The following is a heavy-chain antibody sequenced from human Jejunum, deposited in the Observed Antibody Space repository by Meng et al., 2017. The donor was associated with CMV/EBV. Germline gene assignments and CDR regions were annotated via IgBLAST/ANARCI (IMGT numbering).Heavy chain of an antibody. Sequence: QRVGSGGGLVKPGGSLRLSCTVSGLVFSDAWVTWVRQAPGKGLEWVGRIKSKGSGETRDYSTPVKGRFTISRDDSKNTIYLQMNSLQVEDTAIYFCTHCQDYYETVGRWGQGTLVTVSS. V-gene: IGHV3-15*01. D-gene: IGHD3-16*01. J-gene: IGHJ4*02. CDR1: GLVFSDAW. CDR2: IKSKGSGETR. CDR3: THCQDYYETVGR.